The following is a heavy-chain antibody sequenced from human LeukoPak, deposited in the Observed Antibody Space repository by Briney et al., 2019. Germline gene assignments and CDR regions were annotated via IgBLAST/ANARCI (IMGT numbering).Heavy chain of an antibody. D-gene: IGHD5-18*01. CDR3: ARLVDTTMVDY. CDR1: RYSFTSYW. Sequence: GESLKISCMASRYSFTSYWLGWVRQMPGKGLEWMGIIYPDDYDTSNSPSFQCQGTISADKSISTAYLLWSSLKASDTAMYYCARLVDTTMVDYWGQGSLVTVSS. CDR2: IYPDDYDT. V-gene: IGHV5-51*01. J-gene: IGHJ4*02.